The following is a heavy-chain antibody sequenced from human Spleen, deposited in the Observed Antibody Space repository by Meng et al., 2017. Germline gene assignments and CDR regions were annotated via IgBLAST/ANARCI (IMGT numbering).Heavy chain of an antibody. CDR3: AKRDSSAGATDY. J-gene: IGHJ4*02. V-gene: IGHV3-7*01. Sequence: GESLKISCAASAFSSTRYWMSWVRQAPGKGLEWVANINKDGSEKDYVDSVKGRFTISRDNVKNSVYLQMDSLRAEDTGVYYCAKRDSSAGATDYWGQGTLVTVSS. D-gene: IGHD1-26*01. CDR1: AFSSTRYW. CDR2: INKDGSEK.